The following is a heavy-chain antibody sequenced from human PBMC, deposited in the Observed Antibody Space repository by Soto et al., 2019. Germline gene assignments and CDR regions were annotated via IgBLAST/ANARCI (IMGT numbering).Heavy chain of an antibody. V-gene: IGHV4-31*03. Sequence: SETLSLTCTVSGGSISSGGYYWSWIRQHPGKGLEWIGYIYYSGSTYYNPSLKSRVTISVDTSKNQFSLKLSSVTAADTAVYYCPSQDYYRSGSYYNSFDHWGQGTLVTVSS. J-gene: IGHJ4*02. CDR1: GGSISSGGYY. CDR3: PSQDYYRSGSYYNSFDH. CDR2: IYYSGST. D-gene: IGHD3-10*01.